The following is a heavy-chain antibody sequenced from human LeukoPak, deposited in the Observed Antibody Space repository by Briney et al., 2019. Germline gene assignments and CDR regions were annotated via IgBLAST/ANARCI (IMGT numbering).Heavy chain of an antibody. CDR3: AREGSLVDITMVRGVTTDFDY. Sequence: KPGGSLRLSCAASGFTFSFYTMNWVRQAPGKGLEWVSSISSSSSYIYYADSVKGRFTISRDNAKNSLYLQMNSLRAEDTAVYYCAREGSLVDITMVRGVTTDFDYWGQGTLVTVSS. CDR1: GFTFSFYT. CDR2: ISSSSSYI. J-gene: IGHJ4*02. D-gene: IGHD3-10*01. V-gene: IGHV3-21*01.